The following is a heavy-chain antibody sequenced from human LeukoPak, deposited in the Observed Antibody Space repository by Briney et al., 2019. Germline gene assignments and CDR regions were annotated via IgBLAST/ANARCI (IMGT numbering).Heavy chain of an antibody. D-gene: IGHD3-22*01. CDR1: GFTFSRYV. J-gene: IGHJ3*02. CDR2: IYSGGST. V-gene: IGHV3-53*01. Sequence: GGSLRLSCEASGFTFSRYVMSWVRQAPGKGLEWVSVIYSGGSTYYADSVKGRFTISRDNSKNTLYLQMNSLRAEDTAVYYCARFDYYDSSGYYYRGAFDIWGQGTMVTVSS. CDR3: ARFDYYDSSGYYYRGAFDI.